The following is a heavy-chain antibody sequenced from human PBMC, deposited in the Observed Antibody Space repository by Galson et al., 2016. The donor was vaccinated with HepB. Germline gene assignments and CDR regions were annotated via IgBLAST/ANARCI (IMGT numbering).Heavy chain of an antibody. CDR3: ARGGSGWYYYYGMDF. CDR1: GFTFNNFG. CDR2: IWFDGSNK. Sequence: SLRLSCAASGFTFNNFGMHWVRQAPGKGLEWVAVIWFDGSNKFYADSVKGRFTISRDNSKNTLYLQMNSLRADDTAVYYCARGGSGWYYYYGMDFWGQGTTVTVSS. V-gene: IGHV3-33*01. J-gene: IGHJ6*02. D-gene: IGHD6-19*01.